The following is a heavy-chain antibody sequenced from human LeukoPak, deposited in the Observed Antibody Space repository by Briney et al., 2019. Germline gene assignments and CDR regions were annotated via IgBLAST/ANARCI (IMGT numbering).Heavy chain of an antibody. CDR2: ISSSDDST. V-gene: IGHV3-23*01. J-gene: IGHJ4*02. CDR1: GFTFSAYA. CDR3: ARSSGTWRFDY. Sequence: GGSLRLSCAASGFTFSAYAMSWVRQAPGKGLEWVSSISSSDDSTFYAASVKGRFTISRDNSRNTLYLQMNSLRAEDTALYYCARSSGTWRFDYWGQGALVTVSS. D-gene: IGHD6-13*01.